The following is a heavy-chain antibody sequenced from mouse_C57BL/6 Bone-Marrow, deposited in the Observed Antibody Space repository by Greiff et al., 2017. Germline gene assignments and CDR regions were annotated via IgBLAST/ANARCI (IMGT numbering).Heavy chain of an antibody. CDR3: ARDYSNYFYAMDY. CDR1: GYTFTSYW. D-gene: IGHD2-5*01. Sequence: VQLQQPGAELVMPGASVKLSCKASGYTFTSYWMHWVKQRPGQGLEWIGEIDPSDSYTNYNQKFKGKSTLTVDKSSSTAYMQLSRLTSEDSAVYYCARDYSNYFYAMDYWGQGTSVTVSS. CDR2: IDPSDSYT. J-gene: IGHJ4*01. V-gene: IGHV1-69*01.